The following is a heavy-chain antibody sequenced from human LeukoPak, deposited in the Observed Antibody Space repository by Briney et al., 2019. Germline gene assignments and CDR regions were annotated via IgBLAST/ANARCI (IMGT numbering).Heavy chain of an antibody. CDR2: IKQDGSET. CDR3: ARDKGGYHTRGSLFVF. D-gene: IGHD3-22*01. V-gene: IGHV3-7*03. CDR1: GFIFSGYW. J-gene: IGHJ4*02. Sequence: GGSLRLSCAASGFIFSGYWMSWVRQVPRKGLEWVANIKQDGSETYYVDSVKGRFTISRDNAKNSLYLQMNSLRGEDTAVYYCARDKGGYHTRGSLFVFGSQGTLVTVSS.